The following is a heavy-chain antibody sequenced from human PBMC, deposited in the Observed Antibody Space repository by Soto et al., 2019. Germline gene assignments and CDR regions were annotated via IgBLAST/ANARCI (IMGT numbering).Heavy chain of an antibody. D-gene: IGHD4-17*01. V-gene: IGHV1-8*01. J-gene: IGHJ4*02. CDR3: VAGHDSADHEDY. Sequence: QVQLVQSGAEVKKPGASVKVSCKASGYTFTSYDFNWVRQATGQGLEWMGWMNPNSGNTGYAQRFQGRVTMTRDTSISTAYMELSSLRSEDPAVYYCVAGHDSADHEDYWGQGTLVTVSS. CDR1: GYTFTSYD. CDR2: MNPNSGNT.